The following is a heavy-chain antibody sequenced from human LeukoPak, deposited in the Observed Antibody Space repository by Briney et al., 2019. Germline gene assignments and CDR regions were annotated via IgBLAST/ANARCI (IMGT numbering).Heavy chain of an antibody. CDR3: ATEAGGYDFGRFDY. V-gene: IGHV4-59*01. J-gene: IGHJ4*02. Sequence: SETLSLTCTVSGGSISSYYWSWIRQPPGKGLEWIGYIYYSGSTNYNPSLKSRVTISVDTSKNQFSLKLSSVTAADTAVYYCATEAGGYDFGRFDYWGQRTLVTVSS. CDR1: GGSISSYY. D-gene: IGHD5-12*01. CDR2: IYYSGST.